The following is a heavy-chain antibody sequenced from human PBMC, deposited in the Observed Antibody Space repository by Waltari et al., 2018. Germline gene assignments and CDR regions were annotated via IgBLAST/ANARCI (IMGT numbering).Heavy chain of an antibody. CDR2: IYHSGST. V-gene: IGHV4-38-2*01. CDR3: ARHELGGEAVGCFDY. Sequence: QVQLQESGPGLVKPSETLSLTCAVSGYSISSGYYWGWIRQPPGKGLEWIGSIYHSGSTYYNPSLKSRVTISVDTSKNQFSLKLSSVTAADTAVYYCARHELGGEAVGCFDYWGQGTLVTVSS. J-gene: IGHJ4*02. D-gene: IGHD6-19*01. CDR1: GYSISSGYY.